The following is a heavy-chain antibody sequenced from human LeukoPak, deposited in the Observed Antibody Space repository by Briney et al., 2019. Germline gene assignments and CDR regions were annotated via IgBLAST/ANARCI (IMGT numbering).Heavy chain of an antibody. J-gene: IGHJ4*02. D-gene: IGHD6-13*01. Sequence: GGSLRLSXAASGFTFSSYAMSWVRQAPGKGLEWVSAISGSGGSTHYADSVKGRFTISRDNSKNTLYLQMNSLRAEDTAVYYCANGGAAAGPIDYWGQGTLVTVSS. CDR2: ISGSGGST. V-gene: IGHV3-23*01. CDR1: GFTFSSYA. CDR3: ANGGAAAGPIDY.